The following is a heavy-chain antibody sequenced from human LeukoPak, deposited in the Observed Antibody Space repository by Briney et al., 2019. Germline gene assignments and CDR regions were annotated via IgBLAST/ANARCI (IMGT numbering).Heavy chain of an antibody. CDR2: IYASGGT. J-gene: IGHJ5*02. Sequence: SETLSLTCIVSGGSISSYYWSWIRQPAGKGLEWIGRIYASGGTRYNPSLKSRVTMSVDTSKNHLSLRLSSVTAADTAVYYCARDGIHGDYVWSNWFDPWGQGTLVTVSS. V-gene: IGHV4-4*07. CDR1: GGSISSYY. CDR3: ARDGIHGDYVWSNWFDP. D-gene: IGHD4-17*01.